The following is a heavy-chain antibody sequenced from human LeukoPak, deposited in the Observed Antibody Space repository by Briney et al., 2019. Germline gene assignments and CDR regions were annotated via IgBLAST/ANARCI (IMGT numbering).Heavy chain of an antibody. V-gene: IGHV1-18*01. Sequence: ASVKVSCKASGYTFTSYGISWVRQAPGQGLEWMGWISAYNGNTNYAQKLQGRVIMTTDTSTSTAYMELRSLRSDDAAVYYCARDSGYERDFDYWGQGTLVTVSS. J-gene: IGHJ4*02. CDR1: GYTFTSYG. D-gene: IGHD5-12*01. CDR2: ISAYNGNT. CDR3: ARDSGYERDFDY.